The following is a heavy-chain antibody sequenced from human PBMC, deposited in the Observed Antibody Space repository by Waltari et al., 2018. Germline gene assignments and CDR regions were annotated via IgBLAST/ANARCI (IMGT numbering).Heavy chain of an antibody. D-gene: IGHD2-21*02. CDR3: ARVGGLAYCGGDCYSSHDY. J-gene: IGHJ4*02. V-gene: IGHV1-69*12. CDR2: IIPIFGTA. CDR1: GGTFRIYT. Sequence: QVQLVQSGAEVKKPESSVKVSCKASGGTFRIYTLSLVRQAPGPGLEWMGGIIPIFGTANYAQKFQGRVTITADESTSTAYMELSSLRSEDTAVYYCARVGGLAYCGGDCYSSHDYWGQGTLVTVSS.